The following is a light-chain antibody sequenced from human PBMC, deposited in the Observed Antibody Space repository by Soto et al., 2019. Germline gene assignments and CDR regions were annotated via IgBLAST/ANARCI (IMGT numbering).Light chain of an antibody. Sequence: QSVLTQPASVSGSPGRSITISCTGTSSDVGGYNFISWYQHHPGKSPKLMIYDVSDRPSGVSNRFSGSKSGNTASLTISGLKAEDEADYYCSSYTITTTLVFGGGTKLTVL. J-gene: IGLJ2*01. CDR1: SSDVGGYNF. CDR3: SSYTITTTLV. V-gene: IGLV2-14*03. CDR2: DVS.